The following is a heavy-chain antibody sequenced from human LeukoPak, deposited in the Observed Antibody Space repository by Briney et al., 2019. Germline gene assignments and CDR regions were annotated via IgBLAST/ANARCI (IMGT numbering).Heavy chain of an antibody. CDR1: GGFISSGSYY. V-gene: IGHV4-61*02. CDR2: IYTSGST. Sequence: PSETLSLTCTVSGGFISSGSYYWSWIRQPAGKGLEWIGRIYTSGSTNYNPSLKSRVTISVDTSKNQFSLKLSSVTAADTAVYYCARAQIAARRYVDYWGQGTLVTVSS. CDR3: ARAQIAARRYVDY. D-gene: IGHD6-6*01. J-gene: IGHJ4*02.